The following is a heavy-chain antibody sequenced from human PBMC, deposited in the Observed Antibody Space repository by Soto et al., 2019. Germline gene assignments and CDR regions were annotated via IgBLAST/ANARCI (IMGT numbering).Heavy chain of an antibody. CDR3: ARGYYDSSSYV. CDR1: GFTFSNYD. J-gene: IGHJ4*02. V-gene: IGHV3-21*01. CDR2: IGSSSSYI. Sequence: GGSLRLSCAASGFTFSNYDMNWVRQAPGKGLEWVSSIGSSSSYIHYADSVKGRFTISRDNAKNSLYLQMNSLRAEDTAVYYCARGYYDSSSYVWGQGTLVTVSS. D-gene: IGHD3-22*01.